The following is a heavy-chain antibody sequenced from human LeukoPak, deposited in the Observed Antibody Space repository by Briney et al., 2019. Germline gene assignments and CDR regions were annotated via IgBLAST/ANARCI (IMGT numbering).Heavy chain of an antibody. J-gene: IGHJ4*02. Sequence: GGSLRLSCAASGFTFSSYAMHWVRQAPGKGLEWVAVISYDGSNKYYADSVKGRFTISRDNSKNTLYLQMNSLRAEDTAVYYCARDGAAAGTYFDYWGQGTLVTVSS. D-gene: IGHD6-13*01. CDR3: ARDGAAAGTYFDY. V-gene: IGHV3-30*04. CDR2: ISYDGSNK. CDR1: GFTFSSYA.